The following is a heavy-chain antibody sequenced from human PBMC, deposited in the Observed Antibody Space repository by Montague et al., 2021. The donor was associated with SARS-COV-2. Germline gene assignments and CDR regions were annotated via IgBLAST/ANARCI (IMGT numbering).Heavy chain of an antibody. J-gene: IGHJ6*02. Sequence: SETLSLTCTVSGGSISRYYWNWIWQSPGQGLEWIWYIYYTGSTSSNPSLTSRVSISVDTSNNQFSLRLSSVTAADTAVYYCARMILQHAGMDVWGQGTTVTVSS. D-gene: IGHD3-22*01. V-gene: IGHV4-59*01. CDR1: GGSISRYY. CDR2: IYYTGST. CDR3: ARMILQHAGMDV.